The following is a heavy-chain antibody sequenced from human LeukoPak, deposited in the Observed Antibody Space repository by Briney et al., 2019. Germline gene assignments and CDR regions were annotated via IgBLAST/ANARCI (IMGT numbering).Heavy chain of an antibody. Sequence: GGSLTLSCAASGFTFSSYAMSWGRQAQRQGLERESAISSSGSSRYYSNPFHNRRTISSDNSNNTLFLQMNSLRAEDTAVYYCANGYSSSWYFDYWGQGTLVTVSS. CDR3: ANGYSSSWYFDY. V-gene: IGHV3-23*01. CDR1: GFTFSSYA. D-gene: IGHD6-13*01. J-gene: IGHJ4*02. CDR2: ISSSGSSR.